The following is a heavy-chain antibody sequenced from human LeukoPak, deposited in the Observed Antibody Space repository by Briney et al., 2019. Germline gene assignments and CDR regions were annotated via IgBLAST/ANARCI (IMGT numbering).Heavy chain of an antibody. CDR1: GGSISSYY. Sequence: PSETLSLTCTVSGGSISSYYWSWIRQPPGKGLEWIWYIYYSGSTNYNPSLKSRVTISVDTSKNQFSLKLSSVTAADTAAYYCARQKMVAVAGPFYWFDPWGQGTLVTVSS. CDR2: IYYSGST. D-gene: IGHD6-19*01. CDR3: ARQKMVAVAGPFYWFDP. V-gene: IGHV4-59*01. J-gene: IGHJ5*02.